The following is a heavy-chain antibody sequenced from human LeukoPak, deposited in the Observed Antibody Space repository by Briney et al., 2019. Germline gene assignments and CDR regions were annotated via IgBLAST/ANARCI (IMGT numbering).Heavy chain of an antibody. CDR1: GGSISSGGYY. CDR3: ARADYDSTALDY. D-gene: IGHD3-22*01. CDR2: IYYSGST. V-gene: IGHV4-31*03. Sequence: PSETLSLTCTVSGGSISSGGYYWSRIRQHPGKGLEWIGYIYYSGSTYYNPSLKSRVTISVDTSKNQFSLKLSSVTAADTAVYYCARADYDSTALDYWGQGTLVTVSS. J-gene: IGHJ4*02.